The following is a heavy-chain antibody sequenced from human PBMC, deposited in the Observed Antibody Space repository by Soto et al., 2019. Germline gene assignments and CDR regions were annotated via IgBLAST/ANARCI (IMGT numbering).Heavy chain of an antibody. Sequence: QVQLVESGGGVVRPGRSLRLTCSASGFTFRNYGMHWVRQAPGKGLEWVAVISHDGSDKYYADSMKGRFIISRDNSENTLFLNMSSLKPEDKAVYYCAKENQHLVHDYWGQGTLVTVSS. CDR1: GFTFRNYG. CDR3: AKENQHLVHDY. CDR2: ISHDGSDK. J-gene: IGHJ4*02. V-gene: IGHV3-30*18. D-gene: IGHD6-13*01.